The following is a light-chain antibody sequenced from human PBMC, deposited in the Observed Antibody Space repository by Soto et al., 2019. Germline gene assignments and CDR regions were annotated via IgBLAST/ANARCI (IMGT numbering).Light chain of an antibody. Sequence: ILMTQSPATLSVSPGERATLSCRASQSVSNNLAWYQQKPGQAPRILIYDASTRATGIQARFSGSGSGTEFNLTISGLQSEDFAVYYCQQYNNWPTWTFGQGTKVEIK. J-gene: IGKJ1*01. CDR3: QQYNNWPTWT. V-gene: IGKV3-15*01. CDR2: DAS. CDR1: QSVSNN.